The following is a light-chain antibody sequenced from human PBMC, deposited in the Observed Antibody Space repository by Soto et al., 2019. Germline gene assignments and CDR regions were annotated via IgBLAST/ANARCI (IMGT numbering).Light chain of an antibody. CDR1: QNINAW. J-gene: IGKJ1*01. CDR3: QHYNSYSEA. Sequence: IQMTQSPSTLSASVGDRVTITCRASQNINAWLAWYQQKPGKAPKLLIYKASTLKSGVPSRFSGSGSGTEFTLTISSLQPDDFATYYCQHYNSYSEAFGQGTKVDIK. CDR2: KAS. V-gene: IGKV1-5*03.